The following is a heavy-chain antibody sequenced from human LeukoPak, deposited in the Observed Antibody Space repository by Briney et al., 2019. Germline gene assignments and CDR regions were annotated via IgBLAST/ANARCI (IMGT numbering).Heavy chain of an antibody. CDR2: IIPILGIA. D-gene: IGHD6-6*01. Sequence: SVKVSCKASGGTFISSAISWVRQTPGQGLEWMGRIIPILGIANYAQKFQGRVTITADKSTSTAYMELSSLRSEDTAVYYCARGGGYSSSSFSDYWGQGTLVTVSS. V-gene: IGHV1-69*04. J-gene: IGHJ4*02. CDR3: ARGGGYSSSSFSDY. CDR1: GGTFISSA.